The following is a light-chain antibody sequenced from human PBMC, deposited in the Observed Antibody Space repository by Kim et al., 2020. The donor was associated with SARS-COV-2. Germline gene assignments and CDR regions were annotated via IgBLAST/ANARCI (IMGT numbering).Light chain of an antibody. CDR2: SNN. CDR1: SSNIGSNS. CDR3: AAWDDSLNVV. Sequence: PGQRVPISCSGSSSNIGSNSVNWYQQLPGTAPKLLIYSNNQRPSGVPDRFSGSKSGTSASLAISGLQSEDEADYYCAAWDDSLNVVFGGGTQLTVL. V-gene: IGLV1-44*01. J-gene: IGLJ3*02.